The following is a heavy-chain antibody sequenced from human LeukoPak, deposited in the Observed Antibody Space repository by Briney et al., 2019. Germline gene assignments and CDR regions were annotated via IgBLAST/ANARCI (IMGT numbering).Heavy chain of an antibody. CDR1: GGTFSSYA. CDR2: IIPIFGTA. Sequence: SVKVSCKASGGTFSSYAISWVRQAPGQGLEWMGGIIPIFGTANYAQKFQGRVTITADESTSTAYMELSSLRSEDTAVYYCARDTVRYYDSGGSPIAEVWGQGTLVTVSS. V-gene: IGHV1-69*13. D-gene: IGHD3-22*01. J-gene: IGHJ4*02. CDR3: ARDTVRYYDSGGSPIAEV.